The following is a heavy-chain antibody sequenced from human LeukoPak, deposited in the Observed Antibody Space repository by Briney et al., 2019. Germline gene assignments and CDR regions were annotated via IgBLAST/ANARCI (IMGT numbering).Heavy chain of an antibody. D-gene: IGHD3-10*01. CDR2: IYHSGTT. J-gene: IGHJ4*02. CDR1: GYSITSSSW. V-gene: IGHV4-28*01. CDR3: ARKENVYYYFDY. Sequence: SDTLSLTCAVSGYSITSSSWWGWIRQPPGEGLEWIGYIYHSGTTYYNPSLQSRVTMSVDTSKNQFSLKLSSVTAVDTAVYYCARKENVYYYFDYWGQGTLVTVSS.